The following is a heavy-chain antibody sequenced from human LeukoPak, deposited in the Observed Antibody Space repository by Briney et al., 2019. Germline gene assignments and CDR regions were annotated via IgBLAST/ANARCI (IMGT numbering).Heavy chain of an antibody. Sequence: ASVKVSCKASGYTFTSYDINWVRQATGQGLEWMGWMNPNSGNTGYAQKFQGRVTMTRNTSISTAYMELSSLRSEDTAVYYCARGWSKRGGYSYGYQAFDIWGQGTMVTVSS. CDR3: ARGWSKRGGYSYGYQAFDI. CDR2: MNPNSGNT. J-gene: IGHJ3*02. D-gene: IGHD5-18*01. V-gene: IGHV1-8*01. CDR1: GYTFTSYD.